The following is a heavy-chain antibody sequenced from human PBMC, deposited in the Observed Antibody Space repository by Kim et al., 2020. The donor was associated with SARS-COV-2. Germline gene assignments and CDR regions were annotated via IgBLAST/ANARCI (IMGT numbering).Heavy chain of an antibody. V-gene: IGHV4-31*03. J-gene: IGHJ4*02. D-gene: IGHD2-2*01. CDR1: GGSISSGGYY. CDR2: IYYSGST. Sequence: SETLSLTCTVSGGSISSGGYYWIWIRQHPGKGLEWIGYIYYSGSTYYNPALKSRVTIAVDTTKNQFSLKLISVTAADTAVYYCARNGGYCSSTSCYLCFVYWGQKTLVTVSA. CDR3: ARNGGYCSSTSCYLCFVY.